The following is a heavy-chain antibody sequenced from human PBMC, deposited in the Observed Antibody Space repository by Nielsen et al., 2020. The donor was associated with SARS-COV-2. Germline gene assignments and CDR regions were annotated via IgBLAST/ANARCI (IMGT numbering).Heavy chain of an antibody. D-gene: IGHD6-19*01. Sequence: GSLKISCAASGFTFSDSYMSWIRQAPGKGLEWVSYITSSGSNMYYSDSVKGRFTISRDNAKNSLYLQMDSLRAEDTAVYYCASSGWLDYWGQGTLVTVSS. CDR1: GFTFSDSY. J-gene: IGHJ4*02. CDR2: ITSSGSNM. V-gene: IGHV3-11*04. CDR3: ASSGWLDY.